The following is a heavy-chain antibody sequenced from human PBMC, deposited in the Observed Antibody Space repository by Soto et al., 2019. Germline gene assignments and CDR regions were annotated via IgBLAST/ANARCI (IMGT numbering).Heavy chain of an antibody. CDR2: ISAYNGNT. J-gene: IGHJ6*02. V-gene: IGHV1-18*04. CDR1: ACPFTSYG. D-gene: IGHD3-22*01. Sequence: SVKVSCTASACPFTSYGIIWVRQAAGQGLEWMGWISAYNGNTNYAQKLQGRVTMTTDTSTSTAYMELRSLRSDDTAVYYCARNYCDSSGSSALDYGMDVWGQGTTVTVSS. CDR3: ARNYCDSSGSSALDYGMDV.